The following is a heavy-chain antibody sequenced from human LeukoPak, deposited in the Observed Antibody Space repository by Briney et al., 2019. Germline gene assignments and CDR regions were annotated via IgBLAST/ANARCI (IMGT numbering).Heavy chain of an antibody. D-gene: IGHD6-13*01. Sequence: ASVKVSCKATGYTFTTYYIHWVRQAPGQGLEWMGIINPSGGSTNYAQKFRGRVTMTRDTSTSTVHMELSSLRPEDTAVYYCARQPGIAAAGPPLAFDIWGQGTMVTVSS. CDR3: ARQPGIAAAGPPLAFDI. J-gene: IGHJ3*02. CDR2: INPSGGST. CDR1: GYTFTTYY. V-gene: IGHV1-46*01.